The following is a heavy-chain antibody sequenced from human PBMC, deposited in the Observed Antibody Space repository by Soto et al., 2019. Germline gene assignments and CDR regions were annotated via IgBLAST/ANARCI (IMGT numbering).Heavy chain of an antibody. D-gene: IGHD6-13*01. CDR1: GASISSNY. J-gene: IGHJ3*01. V-gene: IGHV4-59*08. Sequence: QVQLQESGPGLVKPSETLSLTCTVSGASISSNYWSWIRQPPGKGLECIGYFSYSGSTNYNPSLKSRGIISGDTARSKFSRKLTSVTATDTAMYYCARHSPLAAGGAFEFWGQGMMVTVSS. CDR2: FSYSGST. CDR3: ARHSPLAAGGAFEF.